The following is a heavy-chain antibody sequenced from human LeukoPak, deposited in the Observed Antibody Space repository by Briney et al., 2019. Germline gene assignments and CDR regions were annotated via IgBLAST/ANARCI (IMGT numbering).Heavy chain of an antibody. CDR3: AKYLTVRGQFFDY. CDR1: GFTFSSYA. V-gene: IGHV3-23*01. CDR2: ISGGGGST. Sequence: GGSLRLSCAASGFTFSSYAMSWVRQAPGKGLEWVSAISGGGGSTYYADSVKGRFTISRDNSKNTLYLQMNSLRAEDTAVYYCAKYLTVRGQFFDYWGQGTLVTVSS. J-gene: IGHJ4*02. D-gene: IGHD3-10*01.